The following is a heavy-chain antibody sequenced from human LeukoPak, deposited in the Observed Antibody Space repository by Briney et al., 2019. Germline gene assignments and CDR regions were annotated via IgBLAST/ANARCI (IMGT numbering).Heavy chain of an antibody. Sequence: GGSLRLSCAASGFTFDDYAMCWVRQAQGKVLEWVSGIDWNSGRIAYADSVKGRFTISRDNAKNSLYLQMNSLRPEDTALYYCAKDSVGYLPVSGLDFWGQGTLVTVSS. CDR3: AKDSVGYLPVSGLDF. J-gene: IGHJ4*02. CDR1: GFTFDDYA. V-gene: IGHV3-9*01. CDR2: IDWNSGRI. D-gene: IGHD6-13*01.